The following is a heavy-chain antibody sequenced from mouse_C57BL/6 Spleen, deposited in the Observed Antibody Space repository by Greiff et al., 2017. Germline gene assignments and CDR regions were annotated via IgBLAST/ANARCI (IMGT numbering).Heavy chain of an antibody. V-gene: IGHV1-64*01. CDR1: GYTFTSYW. D-gene: IGHD1-1*01. J-gene: IGHJ3*01. CDR3: ANGYYRPEGWFAY. CDR2: IHPNSGST. Sequence: QVQLKQPGAELVKPGASVKLSCKASGYTFTSYWMHWVKQRPGQGLEWIGMIHPNSGSTNYNEKFKSKATLTVDKSSSTAYMQLSSLTSEDSAVYYCANGYYRPEGWFAYWGQGTLVTVSA.